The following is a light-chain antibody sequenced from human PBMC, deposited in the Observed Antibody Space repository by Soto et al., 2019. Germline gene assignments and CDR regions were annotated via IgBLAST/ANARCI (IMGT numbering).Light chain of an antibody. V-gene: IGKV1-5*03. CDR2: KAS. Sequence: DIQMTQSPSTLSGSVGDRVTITCRASQTISSWLAWYQQKPGKDAKLLIYKASTLKSGVPSRFSGSGSGTEYTLTISSLQPDEFATYYCQHYNSYSEAFGQGTKVELK. CDR1: QTISSW. J-gene: IGKJ1*01. CDR3: QHYNSYSEA.